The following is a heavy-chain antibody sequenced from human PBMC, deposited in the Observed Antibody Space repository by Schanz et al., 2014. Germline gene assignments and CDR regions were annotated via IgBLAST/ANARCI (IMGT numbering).Heavy chain of an antibody. V-gene: IGHV3-33*08. Sequence: QVQLVESGGGVVQPGRSLRLSCAASGFNFSNYDIHWVRQAPGKGLEWVALIYYNGTNKYYADSVKGRFTISRDNANNSPFLRMNSLRAEDTAVYYCASDYNYFETEAPRGQGTLVTVSS. CDR3: ASDYNYFETEAP. J-gene: IGHJ5*02. CDR1: GFNFSNYD. D-gene: IGHD3-16*01. CDR2: IYYNGTNK.